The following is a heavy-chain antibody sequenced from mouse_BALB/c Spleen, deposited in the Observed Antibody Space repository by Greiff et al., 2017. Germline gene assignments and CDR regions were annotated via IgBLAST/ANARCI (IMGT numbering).Heavy chain of an antibody. Sequence: QVQLQQSGPGLVAPSQSLSITCTVSGFSLTSYGVHWVRQPPGKGLEWLGMIWGGGSTDYNSALKSRLSISKDNSKSQVFLKMNSLQTDDTAMYYCARNPADYAWFAYWGQGTLVTVSA. CDR2: IWGGGST. CDR3: ARNPADYAWFAY. CDR1: GFSLTSYG. D-gene: IGHD1-1*02. V-gene: IGHV2-6-4*01. J-gene: IGHJ3*01.